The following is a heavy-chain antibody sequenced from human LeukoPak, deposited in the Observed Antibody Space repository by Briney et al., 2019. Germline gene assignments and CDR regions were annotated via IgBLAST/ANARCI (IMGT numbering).Heavy chain of an antibody. J-gene: IGHJ4*02. CDR1: GGSISSSSYY. Sequence: SETLSLTCTVSGGSISSSSYYWGWIRQPPGKGLEWIGSIYYSGSTYYNPSLKSRVTISVDTSKNQFSLKLSSVTAADTAVYYCASKKLVLRSYYFDYWGQGTLVTVSS. V-gene: IGHV4-39*07. CDR3: ASKKLVLRSYYFDY. D-gene: IGHD6-13*01. CDR2: IYYSGST.